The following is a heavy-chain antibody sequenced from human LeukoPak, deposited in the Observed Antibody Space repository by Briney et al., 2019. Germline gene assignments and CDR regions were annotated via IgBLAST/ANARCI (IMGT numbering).Heavy chain of an antibody. V-gene: IGHV1-3*01. CDR1: GFTFSSYA. Sequence: GGSLRLSCAASGFTFSSYAMHWVRQAPGQRLEWMGWINAGNGNTKYSQKFQGRVTITRDTSASTAYMELSSLRSEDTAVYYCARNAHLLNRGLYYYYGMDVWGQGTTVTVSS. D-gene: IGHD2-2*02. J-gene: IGHJ6*02. CDR2: INAGNGNT. CDR3: ARNAHLLNRGLYYYYGMDV.